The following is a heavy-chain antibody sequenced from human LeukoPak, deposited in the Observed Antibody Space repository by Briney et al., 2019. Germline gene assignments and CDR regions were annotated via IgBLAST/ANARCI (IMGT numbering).Heavy chain of an antibody. CDR2: INPNSGGT. CDR1: GYTFTGYY. Sequence: GASVKVSCKASGYTFTGYYMHWVRQAPGQGLEWMGWINPNSGGTNYAQKFQGRVTMTRDTSISTAYMELSRLRSDDTAVYYCARERGVGYYGNWFDPWGQGTLVTVSS. D-gene: IGHD3-10*01. J-gene: IGHJ5*02. V-gene: IGHV1-2*02. CDR3: ARERGVGYYGNWFDP.